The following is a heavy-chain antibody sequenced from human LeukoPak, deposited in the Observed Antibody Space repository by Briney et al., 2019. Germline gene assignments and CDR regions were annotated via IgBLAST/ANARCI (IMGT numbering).Heavy chain of an antibody. V-gene: IGHV3-53*01. D-gene: IGHD3-16*01. J-gene: IGHJ5*02. CDR2: IYSGGST. Sequence: GGSLRLSCAASGFTVSSNYMSWVRQAPGKGLEWVSVIYSGGSTYYADSVKGRFTISRDNSKNTLYLQMNTLRAEDTAMYYCAKDAQPRSRWFDPWGQGTLVTVSS. CDR1: GFTVSSNY. CDR3: AKDAQPRSRWFDP.